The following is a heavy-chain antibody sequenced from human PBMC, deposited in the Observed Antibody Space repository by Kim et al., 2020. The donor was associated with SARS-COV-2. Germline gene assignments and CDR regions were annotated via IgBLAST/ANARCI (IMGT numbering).Heavy chain of an antibody. J-gene: IGHJ3*02. D-gene: IGHD6-19*01. CDR1: GGSISSHY. CDR2: VYFSGIT. V-gene: IGHV4-59*11. Sequence: SETLSLTRTVSGGSISSHYWSWIRQPPGKGLEWIGYVYFSGITNYNPSLKSRVTISVDTSKNQFSLKLTAVTAADTAVYYCARADQWRAFDIWGQGTLVTVSS. CDR3: ARADQWRAFDI.